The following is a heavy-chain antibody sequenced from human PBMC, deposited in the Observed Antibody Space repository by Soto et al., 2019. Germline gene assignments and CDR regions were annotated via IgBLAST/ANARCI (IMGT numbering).Heavy chain of an antibody. V-gene: IGHV3-53*01. CDR2: IYSDGNT. Sequence: GGSLRLSCAASGFTVSSNYMTWVRQAPGKGLEWVSVIYSDGNTYYADSVKGRFTISRHNSKNTLYLQMNSLRAEDTAVYYCAKDCCEKYCSGTGCSGGMDVWGQGTTVTVSS. D-gene: IGHD2-2*01. J-gene: IGHJ6*02. CDR1: GFTVSSNY. CDR3: AKDCCEKYCSGTGCSGGMDV.